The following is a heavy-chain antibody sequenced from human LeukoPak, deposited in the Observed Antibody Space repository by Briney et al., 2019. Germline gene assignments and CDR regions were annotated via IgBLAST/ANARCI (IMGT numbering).Heavy chain of an antibody. J-gene: IGHJ4*02. CDR2: IIPIFGTA. D-gene: IGHD2-15*01. CDR1: GGTFISYA. V-gene: IGHV1-69*13. CDR3: ASPRGYCSGGSCYYHFDY. Sequence: ASVKVSCKASGGTFISYAISWVRQAPGRGLEWMGGIIPIFGTANYAQKFQGRVTITADESTSTAYMELSSLRSEDTAVYYCASPRGYCSGGSCYYHFDYWGQGTLVTVSS.